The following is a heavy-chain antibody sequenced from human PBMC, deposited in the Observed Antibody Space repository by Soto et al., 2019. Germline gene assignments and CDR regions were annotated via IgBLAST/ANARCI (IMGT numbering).Heavy chain of an antibody. CDR2: IYYSGST. J-gene: IGHJ4*02. V-gene: IGHV4-59*01. D-gene: IGHD3-3*01. CDR1: GGSISSYY. Sequence: PSETLSLTCTVSGGSISSYYWSWIRQPPGKGLEWIGYIYYSGSTNYNPSLKSRVTISVDTSKNQFSLKLSSVTAADTAVYYCARAGYYDFWSGYSSPSFDYWGQGTLVTVSS. CDR3: ARAGYYDFWSGYSSPSFDY.